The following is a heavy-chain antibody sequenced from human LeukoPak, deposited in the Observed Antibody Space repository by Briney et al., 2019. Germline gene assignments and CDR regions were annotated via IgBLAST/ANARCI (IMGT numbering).Heavy chain of an antibody. CDR1: GYTFTGYY. D-gene: IGHD6-19*01. CDR3: ARVCYSSGWYVGYYYYGMDV. Sequence: ASVKVSCKASGYTFTGYYMHWVRQAPGQGLEWMGWINPNSGGTNYAQKFQGRVTMTRDTSISTAYMKLSRLRSDDTAVYYCARVCYSSGWYVGYYYYGMDVWGQGTTVTVSS. CDR2: INPNSGGT. V-gene: IGHV1-2*02. J-gene: IGHJ6*02.